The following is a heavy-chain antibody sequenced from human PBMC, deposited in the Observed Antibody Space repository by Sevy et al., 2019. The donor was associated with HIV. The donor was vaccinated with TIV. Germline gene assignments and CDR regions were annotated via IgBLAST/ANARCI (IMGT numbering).Heavy chain of an antibody. D-gene: IGHD7-27*01. Sequence: SQTLSLTCTVSGGSISSYYWSWIRQPAGKGLEWIGRIYTSGSTNYNPSLKSRVTMSVDTSKNQFSLKLSSVTAADTAVYYCSRLGWTYNAFDIWGQGTMVTVSS. CDR1: GGSISSYY. CDR3: SRLGWTYNAFDI. V-gene: IGHV4-4*07. J-gene: IGHJ3*02. CDR2: IYTSGST.